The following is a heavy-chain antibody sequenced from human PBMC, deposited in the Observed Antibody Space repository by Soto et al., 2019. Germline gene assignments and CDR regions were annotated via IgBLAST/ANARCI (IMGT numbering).Heavy chain of an antibody. CDR1: GGSISSGGYS. V-gene: IGHV4-61*08. J-gene: IGHJ4*02. CDR3: ARVHMVRGVIIRIDY. CDR2: IYYSGST. D-gene: IGHD3-10*01. Sequence: SETLSLTCAVSGGSISSGGYSWSWIRQPPGKGLEWIGYIYYSGSTNYNPSLKSRVTISVDTSKNQFSLKLSSVTAADTAVYYCARVHMVRGVIIRIDYWGQGTLVTVS.